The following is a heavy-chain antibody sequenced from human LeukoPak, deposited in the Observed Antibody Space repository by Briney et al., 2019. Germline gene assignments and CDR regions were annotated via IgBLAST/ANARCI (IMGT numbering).Heavy chain of an antibody. D-gene: IGHD1/OR15-1a*01. CDR3: AKAGNIFITKFDY. CDR2: INEDGSEK. Sequence: GGSLRLSCTASGFTFSNYWMMWVRQAPGKGLEWVANINEDGSEKYYADSVEGRFTISRDNAKNSLDLQMNSLRAEDTAVYFCAKAGNIFITKFDYWGQGTLVTVSS. J-gene: IGHJ4*02. V-gene: IGHV3-7*01. CDR1: GFTFSNYW.